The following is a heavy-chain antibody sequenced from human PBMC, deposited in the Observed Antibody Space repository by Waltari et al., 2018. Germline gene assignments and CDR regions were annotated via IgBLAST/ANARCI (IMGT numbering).Heavy chain of an antibody. CDR3: ARARIAAAGTVWYFDL. V-gene: IGHV4-30-4*08. J-gene: IGHJ2*01. CDR1: GGSISSGDYY. Sequence: QVQLQESGPGLVKPSQTLSLTCTVSGGSISSGDYYWSWIRQPPGKGLEWIGYIYYSGSTYYNPSLKSRVTISVDTSKNQFSLKLSSVTAADTAVYYCARARIAAAGTVWYFDLWGRGTLVTVSS. D-gene: IGHD6-13*01. CDR2: IYYSGST.